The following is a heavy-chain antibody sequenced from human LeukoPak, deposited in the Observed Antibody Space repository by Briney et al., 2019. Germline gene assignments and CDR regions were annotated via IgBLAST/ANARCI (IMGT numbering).Heavy chain of an antibody. J-gene: IGHJ4*02. CDR3: AKESIYCSAGSCYSGSLGYFDY. Sequence: GGSLRLSCAASGFTFSSYAMSWVRQAPGKGLEWVSAISGSGGSTYYADSVKGRFTISRDNSKNTLYLQMNSLRAEDTAVYYCAKESIYCSAGSCYSGSLGYFDYWGQGTLVTVSS. V-gene: IGHV3-23*01. CDR2: ISGSGGST. D-gene: IGHD2-15*01. CDR1: GFTFSSYA.